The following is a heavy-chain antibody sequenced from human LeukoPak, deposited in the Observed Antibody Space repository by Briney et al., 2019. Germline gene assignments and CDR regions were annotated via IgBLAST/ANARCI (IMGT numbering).Heavy chain of an antibody. V-gene: IGHV3-73*01. CDR2: IRSKAKSYAT. Sequence: GGSLKLSCAASGFTFSDSAMHWVRQASGKGLEWVGCIRSKAKSYATAYAASMKGRFTISRDDTKNTAYLQMNSLKTEDTAVYYCSRLGYYDSSGNGGYWGQGTLVTVSS. J-gene: IGHJ4*02. CDR1: GFTFSDSA. D-gene: IGHD3-22*01. CDR3: SRLGYYDSSGNGGY.